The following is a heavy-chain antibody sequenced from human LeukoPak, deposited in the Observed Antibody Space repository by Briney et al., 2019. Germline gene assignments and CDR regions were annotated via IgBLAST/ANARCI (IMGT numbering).Heavy chain of an antibody. Sequence: GGSLRLSCAASGFTFSSYAMHWVRQAPGKGLEYVSAISSNGGSTYYANSVKGRFTISRDNSKNTLYLQMGSLRAEDMAVYYCASGLKSAQFDYCGQGTLVTVSS. CDR1: GFTFSSYA. J-gene: IGHJ4*02. V-gene: IGHV3-64*01. CDR2: ISSNGGST. D-gene: IGHD6-25*01. CDR3: ASGLKSAQFDY.